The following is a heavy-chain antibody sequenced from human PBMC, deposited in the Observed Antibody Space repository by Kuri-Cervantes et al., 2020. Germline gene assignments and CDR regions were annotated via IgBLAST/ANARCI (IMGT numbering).Heavy chain of an antibody. CDR1: GFTFDDYA. CDR3: AKGPGYSGNGGLDY. J-gene: IGHJ4*02. CDR2: ISWNSGSI. V-gene: IGHV3-9*01. Sequence: GGSLRLSCAASGFTFDDYAMHWVRQAPGKDLEWVSGISWNSGSIGYADSVEGRFTISRDNAKNSLYLQMNSLRAEDTALYYCAKGPGYSGNGGLDYWGQGTLVTVSS. D-gene: IGHD1-26*01.